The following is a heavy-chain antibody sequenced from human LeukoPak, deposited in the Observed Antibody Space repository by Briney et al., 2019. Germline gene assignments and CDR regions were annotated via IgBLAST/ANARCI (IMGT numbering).Heavy chain of an antibody. CDR2: VNRDGSET. V-gene: IGHV3-7*03. Sequence: GGSLRLSCAASGFALSSHWMTWVRQVPGRGPEWVANVNRDGSETYYLDSVKGRFTISKDNAKNSLYLQMNILRAEDTALYHCARNNGMDVWGQGTTVIVSS. CDR1: GFALSSHW. CDR3: ARNNGMDV. J-gene: IGHJ6*02.